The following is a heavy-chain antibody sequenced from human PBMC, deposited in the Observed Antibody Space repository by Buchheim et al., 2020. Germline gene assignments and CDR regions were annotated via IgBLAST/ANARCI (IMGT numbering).Heavy chain of an antibody. V-gene: IGHV3-30*18. CDR3: AKDRRYSSYFDY. CDR2: ISYDGSNK. CDR1: GFTFSSYG. D-gene: IGHD5-18*01. J-gene: IGHJ4*02. Sequence: QVQLVESGGGVVQPGRSLRLSCAASGFTFSSYGMHWVRQAPGKGLEWVAVISYDGSNKYYGDSVKGRFTIYRDNSKNTLYLQMNSLRAEDTAVYYCAKDRRYSSYFDYWGQGTL.